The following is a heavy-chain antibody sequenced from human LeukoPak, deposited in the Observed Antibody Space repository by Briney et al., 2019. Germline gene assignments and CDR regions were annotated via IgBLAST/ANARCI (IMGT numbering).Heavy chain of an antibody. CDR3: ASDGLYYDSSGYRFDY. J-gene: IGHJ4*02. V-gene: IGHV4-34*01. Sequence: SETLSLTCAVYGGSFSGYYWSWIRQPPGKGLEWIGEINHSGSTNYNPSLKSRVTISVDTSKNQFSLKLSSVTAADMAVYYCASDGLYYDSSGYRFDYWGQGTLVTVSS. D-gene: IGHD3-22*01. CDR1: GGSFSGYY. CDR2: INHSGST.